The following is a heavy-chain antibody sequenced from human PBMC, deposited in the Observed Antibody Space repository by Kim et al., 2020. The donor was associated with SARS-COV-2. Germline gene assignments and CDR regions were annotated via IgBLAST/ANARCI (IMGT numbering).Heavy chain of an antibody. V-gene: IGHV3-11*06. CDR3: ARDLYCSGGSCHGNWFDP. D-gene: IGHD2-15*01. J-gene: IGHJ5*02. Sequence: KDQCTITRDNTKNSLYLQMNSLRAEDTAVYYCARDLYCSGGSCHGNWFDPWGQGTLVTVSS.